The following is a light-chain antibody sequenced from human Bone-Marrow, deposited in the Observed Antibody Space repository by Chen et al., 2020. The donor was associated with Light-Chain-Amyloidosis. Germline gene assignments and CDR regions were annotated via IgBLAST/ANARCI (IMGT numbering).Light chain of an antibody. CDR2: EST. J-gene: IGLJ2*01. Sequence: QSALTQPASVCGSPGQWITNTCTGPSSHVGSYNLVSWYQHTPGNAPKLIIYESTKRPSGISDRFSGSKSGNTASLTISGLQAEDESDYYCYSYAPTPPFVLFGGGTKLTVL. CDR1: SSHVGSYNL. V-gene: IGLV2-23*03. CDR3: YSYAPTPPFVL.